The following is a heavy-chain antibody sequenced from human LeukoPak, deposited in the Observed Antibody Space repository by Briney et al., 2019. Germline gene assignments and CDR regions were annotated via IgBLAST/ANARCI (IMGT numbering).Heavy chain of an antibody. CDR1: GFRFSGNG. CDR3: AKDRIVVILSGPSWFDP. J-gene: IGHJ5*02. D-gene: IGHD2-15*01. Sequence: GGSLRLSCAASGFRFSGNGMHWVRQAPGKGLEWVAFILYDGSNKYYGDSVKGRFTISRDNSKNTLYLQMNSLKTEDTAVYYCAKDRIVVILSGPSWFDPWGQGTLVTVSS. CDR2: ILYDGSNK. V-gene: IGHV3-30*02.